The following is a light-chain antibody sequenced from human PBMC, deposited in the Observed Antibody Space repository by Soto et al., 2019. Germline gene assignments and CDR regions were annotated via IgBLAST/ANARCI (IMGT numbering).Light chain of an antibody. V-gene: IGLV1-44*01. Sequence: QSVLTQPPSASGTPGQRVTISCSGSSSNIGSNTVNWYQQLPGTAPKLLIYSNNQRPSGVPDRFSGSKSCTSASLAISGLQSEDEADYYCVAWDDSLNGYVFGTGTKVTVL. CDR2: SNN. J-gene: IGLJ1*01. CDR3: VAWDDSLNGYV. CDR1: SSNIGSNT.